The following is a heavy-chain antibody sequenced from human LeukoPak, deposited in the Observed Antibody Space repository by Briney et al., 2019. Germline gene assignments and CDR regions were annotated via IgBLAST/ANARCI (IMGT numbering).Heavy chain of an antibody. J-gene: IGHJ5*02. V-gene: IGHV3-53*01. Sequence: GGSLSLSCAASGFTVSSNYMSWVRQAPGKGLEWVSVIYSGGSTYYADSVKGRFTISRDNSKNTLYLQMNSLRAEDTAVYYCAGHHLATGWFDPWGQGTLVTVSS. CDR3: AGHHLATGWFDP. D-gene: IGHD3-10*01. CDR2: IYSGGST. CDR1: GFTVSSNY.